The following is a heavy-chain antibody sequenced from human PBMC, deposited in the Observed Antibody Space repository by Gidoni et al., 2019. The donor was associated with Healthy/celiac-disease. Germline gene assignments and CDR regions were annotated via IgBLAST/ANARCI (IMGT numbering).Heavy chain of an antibody. V-gene: IGHV1-46*01. CDR3: ARVGNDYDSSGYNFEY. Sequence: QVQLVQSGAEVKKPGASVKVSCQASGYTFIHYYIHWVRQAPGQGLEWMGIINPGGGSTSYAQRFQGRVTMTRDTSTSTVYMELSSLRSEDTAVYYCARVGNDYDSSGYNFEYWGQGTLVTVSS. CDR1: GYTFIHYY. CDR2: INPGGGST. D-gene: IGHD3-22*01. J-gene: IGHJ4*02.